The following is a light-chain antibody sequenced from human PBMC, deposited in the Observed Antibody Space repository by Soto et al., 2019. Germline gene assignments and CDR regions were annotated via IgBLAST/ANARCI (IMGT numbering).Light chain of an antibody. J-gene: IGKJ1*01. CDR3: QQYYSYPVT. Sequence: AILMTQSQSSLSASTLDRYTITCRASQGISSYLSWYQQKPGKAPKLLIYAASTLQSGVPSRFSGSGSGTDFTLTISCLQSEDFATYYCQQYYSYPVTFGQGTKVHI. V-gene: IGKV1-8*01. CDR2: AAS. CDR1: QGISSY.